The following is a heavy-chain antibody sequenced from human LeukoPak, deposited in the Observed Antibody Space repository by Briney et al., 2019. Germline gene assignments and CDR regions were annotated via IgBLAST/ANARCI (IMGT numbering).Heavy chain of an antibody. D-gene: IGHD1/OR15-1a*01. Sequence: SETLSLTCTVSGGSISSSSYYWGWIRQPPGKGLEWIGSIYYSGSTYYNPSLKSRVTISVDTSKNQFSLKLSSVTAADTAVYYCARLRQQADYFDYWGQGTLVTVSS. CDR3: ARLRQQADYFDY. CDR2: IYYSGST. V-gene: IGHV4-39*01. J-gene: IGHJ4*02. CDR1: GGSISSSSYY.